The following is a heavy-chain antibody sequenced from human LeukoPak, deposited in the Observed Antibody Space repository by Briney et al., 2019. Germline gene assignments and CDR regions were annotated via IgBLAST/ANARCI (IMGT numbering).Heavy chain of an antibody. CDR2: INQSGST. J-gene: IGHJ4*02. V-gene: IGHV4-34*01. D-gene: IGHD3-10*01. CDR3: ARPRYGSGSLDS. Sequence: SETLSLTCAVYGESFSGHYWTWIRQPPGRGLEWIGEINQSGSTTSNPSLHNRLTISVDTSKNQSSLRLTSVTAADTAIYYCARPRYGSGSLDSWGQGTLVTVSS. CDR1: GESFSGHY.